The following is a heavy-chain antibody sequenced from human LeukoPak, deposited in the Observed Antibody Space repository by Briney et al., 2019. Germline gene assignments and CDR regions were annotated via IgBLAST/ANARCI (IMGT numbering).Heavy chain of an antibody. J-gene: IGHJ4*02. CDR1: GFTFSSYA. Sequence: PGGSLRLSCAASGFTFSSYAMNWVRQAPGKGLEWVSSISGSGGSTYYADSVKGRFTISRDNSKDTLYLQMNSLRAEDTAVYYCAKEFWSGYQYFDYWGQGTLVTVSS. CDR2: ISGSGGST. D-gene: IGHD3-3*01. V-gene: IGHV3-23*01. CDR3: AKEFWSGYQYFDY.